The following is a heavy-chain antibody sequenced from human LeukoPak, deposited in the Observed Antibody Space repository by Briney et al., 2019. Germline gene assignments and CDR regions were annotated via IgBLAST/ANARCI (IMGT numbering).Heavy chain of an antibody. J-gene: IGHJ3*02. Sequence: GGSLRLSCAASGFTFSSYSMNWVRQAPGKGLEWVSYISSSSSTIYYADSVKGRFTISRDNAKNSLYLQMNSLRAEDTAVYYCARGASQWDAFDIWGQGTMVTVST. CDR2: ISSSSSTI. CDR3: ARGASQWDAFDI. D-gene: IGHD4/OR15-4a*01. V-gene: IGHV3-48*01. CDR1: GFTFSSYS.